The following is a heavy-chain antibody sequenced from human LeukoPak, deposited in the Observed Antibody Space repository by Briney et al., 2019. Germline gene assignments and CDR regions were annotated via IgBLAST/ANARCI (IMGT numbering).Heavy chain of an antibody. V-gene: IGHV1-2*02. CDR3: ARGYYDSSGYYYSHFDY. D-gene: IGHD3-22*01. Sequence: GASVKVSCKASEYTFTGYYMHWVRQAPGQGVEWMGWINPHSGGTNYAQKFQGRVTMTRDTSISTAYMELSRLRSDDTAVYYCARGYYDSSGYYYSHFDYWGQGTLVTVSS. CDR1: EYTFTGYY. CDR2: INPHSGGT. J-gene: IGHJ4*02.